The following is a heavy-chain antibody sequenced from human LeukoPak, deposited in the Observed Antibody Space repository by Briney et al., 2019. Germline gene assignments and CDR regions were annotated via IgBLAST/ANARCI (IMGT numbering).Heavy chain of an antibody. CDR1: GFTFSSYS. CDR3: ARGYSNYGYAFDI. Sequence: GGTLRLSCAASGFTFSSYSMNWVRQAPGKGLEWVSSISSSSSYIYYVETVKGRFTISRDNARNSLYLQMNSLRAEDTAVYYCARGYSNYGYAFDIWGQGTMVTVSS. D-gene: IGHD4-11*01. CDR2: ISSSSSYI. V-gene: IGHV3-21*01. J-gene: IGHJ3*02.